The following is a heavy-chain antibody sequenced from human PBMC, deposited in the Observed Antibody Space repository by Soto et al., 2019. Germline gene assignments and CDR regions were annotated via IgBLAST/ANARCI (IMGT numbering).Heavy chain of an antibody. CDR2: IYYSGST. Sequence: PSETLSLTCTVSGGPISSYSWSWIRQPPGKGLEWIGSIYYSGSTNYNPSLKSRVTISVDTSKNQFSLNLSSVTAADTALYECARTYGSGCSEANLDYWGQGTLVTVSS. CDR1: GGPISSYS. CDR3: ARTYGSGCSEANLDY. V-gene: IGHV4-59*12. J-gene: IGHJ4*02. D-gene: IGHD3-10*01.